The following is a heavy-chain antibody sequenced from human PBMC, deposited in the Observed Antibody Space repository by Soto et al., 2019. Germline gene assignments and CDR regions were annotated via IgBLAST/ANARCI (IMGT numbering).Heavy chain of an antibody. V-gene: IGHV3-30*18. CDR1: GFTFSNYG. Sequence: GGSLRLSCAASGFTFSNYGMHWVRQAPGKGLEWVAVISYDGSDKYYANSVKGRFSISRDNSKNTLYLQMNSLRAEDTAVYYCAKVTGYCSSSSCRRDYYYYYGMDVWGQGTTVTVSS. CDR3: AKVTGYCSSSSCRRDYYYYYGMDV. D-gene: IGHD2-2*01. J-gene: IGHJ6*02. CDR2: ISYDGSDK.